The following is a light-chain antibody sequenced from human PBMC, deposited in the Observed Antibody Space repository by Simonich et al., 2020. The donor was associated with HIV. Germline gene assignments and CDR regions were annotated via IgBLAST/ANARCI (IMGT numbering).Light chain of an antibody. CDR2: WAS. J-gene: IGKJ5*01. Sequence: DIVMTQSPDSLAVSLGERATINCKSSQSVLSSSNNKNSLVWYQQKPGQPPKLLIYWASTRESGVPDRFSGSGSGTDFTLTISSLQAEDVAVYYCQQYYSTPLITFGQGTRLEIK. CDR1: QSVLSSSNNKNS. V-gene: IGKV4-1*01. CDR3: QQYYSTPLIT.